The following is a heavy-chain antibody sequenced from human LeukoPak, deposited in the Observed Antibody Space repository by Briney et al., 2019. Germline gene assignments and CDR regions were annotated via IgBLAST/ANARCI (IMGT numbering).Heavy chain of an antibody. CDR1: GGSLCSYY. J-gene: IGHJ5*02. CDR3: ARDRELGWFDP. V-gene: IGHV4-59*01. D-gene: IGHD7-27*01. Sequence: FETLSLPCTVSGGSLCSYYLTLVPPPPRGGLEWIGYIYYSGSTNYNPSLKSRVTISVDTSKNQFSLKLTSVTAADTAVYYCARDRELGWFDPWGQGTLVTVSS. CDR2: IYYSGST.